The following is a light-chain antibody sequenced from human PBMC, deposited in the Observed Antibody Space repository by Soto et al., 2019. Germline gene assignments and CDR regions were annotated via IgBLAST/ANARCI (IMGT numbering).Light chain of an antibody. CDR3: QHHSSAAVT. CDR2: GAS. Sequence: LTQNPRNRSVYGEGGDTRSLRASQSFSSTYLAWYQQKPGQAPRLLIYGASSRATGIPDRFIGGGSGTAFSLTIRRRDPYESAVHYCQHHSSAAVTFGQGTRLEIK. J-gene: IGKJ5*01. V-gene: IGKV3-20*01. CDR1: QSFSSTY.